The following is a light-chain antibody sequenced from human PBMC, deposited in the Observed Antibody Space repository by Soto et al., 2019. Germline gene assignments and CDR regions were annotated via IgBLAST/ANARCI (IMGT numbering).Light chain of an antibody. CDR2: GAS. V-gene: IGKV3-15*01. CDR1: QSVRSN. J-gene: IGKJ5*01. Sequence: EVGMTQSPATLSVSPGERVTLPCRASQSVRSNLAWYQQKPGQAPRLLIYGASTRATGLPARFSGSGSGTDFTLTISSLQSEDFAVYYCQQYNTWPPITFGQGTRLEI. CDR3: QQYNTWPPIT.